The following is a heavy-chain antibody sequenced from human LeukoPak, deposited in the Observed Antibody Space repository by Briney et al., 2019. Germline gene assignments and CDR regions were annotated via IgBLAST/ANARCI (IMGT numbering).Heavy chain of an antibody. V-gene: IGHV3-23*01. CDR1: GFIFTNYA. Sequence: PGGSLRLSCAASGFIFTNYAMSWVRQAPGKGLEWVSIISTSGSPTYYADSVKGRFTISRDNSKNTVYLQMNSLRAEDTAIYYCAKSLRARGVPDYMDVWGKGTTVTISS. J-gene: IGHJ6*03. CDR3: AKSLRARGVPDYMDV. CDR2: ISTSGSPT. D-gene: IGHD3-10*01.